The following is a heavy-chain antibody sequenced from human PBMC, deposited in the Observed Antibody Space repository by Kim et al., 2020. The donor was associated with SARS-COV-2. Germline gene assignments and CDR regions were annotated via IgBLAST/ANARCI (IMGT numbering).Heavy chain of an antibody. Sequence: ASVKVSCKASGYTFTSYAMNWVRQAPGQGLEWMGWINTNTGNPTYAQGFTGRFVFSLDTSVSTAYLQISSLKAGDTAVIYFPRVPSIPVTYYYYGRAVWG. CDR3: PRVPSIPVTYYYYGRAV. CDR2: INTNTGNP. V-gene: IGHV7-4-1*02. D-gene: IGHD6-19*01. J-gene: IGHJ6*02. CDR1: GYTFTSYA.